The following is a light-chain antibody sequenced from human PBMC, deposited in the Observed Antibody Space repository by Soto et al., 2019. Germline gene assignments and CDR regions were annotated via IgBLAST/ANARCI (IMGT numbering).Light chain of an antibody. J-gene: IGLJ2*01. Sequence: QSALTQPPSASGSPGQSVTISCTGTSSDIGGYDYVSWFQHHPGRAPKLMIYELTKRPSGVPDRFSGSRSGNTASLTVSGLQAEDEADYCCSSYAGSNNVIFGGGTKLTVL. V-gene: IGLV2-8*01. CDR1: SSDIGGYDY. CDR3: SSYAGSNNVI. CDR2: ELT.